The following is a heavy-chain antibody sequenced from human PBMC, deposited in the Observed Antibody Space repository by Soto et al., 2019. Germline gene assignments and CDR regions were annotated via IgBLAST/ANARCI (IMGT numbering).Heavy chain of an antibody. Sequence: PGESLKISCKGSGYSFTTHWVGWVRQMPGKGLEWMGIIYPGDSDARYSPSFQGQVTISVDETITTASLPWSSLKASDSAMDYWARSQFDYLWWTSGYFDSWGQGTLVTVSS. D-gene: IGHD3-16*01. V-gene: IGHV5-51*01. CDR2: IYPGDSDA. CDR1: GYSFTTHW. J-gene: IGHJ4*02. CDR3: ARSQFDYLWWTSGYFDS.